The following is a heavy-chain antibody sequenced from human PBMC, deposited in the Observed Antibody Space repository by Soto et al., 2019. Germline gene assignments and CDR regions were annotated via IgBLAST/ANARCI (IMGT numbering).Heavy chain of an antibody. CDR2: IIPICGTA. CDR1: GGTFSSYA. D-gene: IGHD3-16*01. CDR3: ARHLGGNHYYCGMDV. J-gene: IGHJ6*02. Sequence: QVQLVQSGAEVKKPGSSVKVSCKASGGTFSSYAISWVRQAPGQVLEWMGGIIPICGTADYARKFQGRVTITADDLTSTAYMELSSLRSEDTAVYYCARHLGGNHYYCGMDVWGQGTTVTVSS. V-gene: IGHV1-69*12.